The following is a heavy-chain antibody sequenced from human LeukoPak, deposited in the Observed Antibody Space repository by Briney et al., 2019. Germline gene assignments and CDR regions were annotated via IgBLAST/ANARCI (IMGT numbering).Heavy chain of an antibody. Sequence: GASVKVSCKASGYTFTSYAMNWVRQAPGQGLEWMGWINTNTGNPTYAQGFTGRSVFSLDTSVSTAYLQISSLKAEDTAVYYCARIITMVRGVIPHDAFDIWGQGTMVTVSS. J-gene: IGHJ3*02. V-gene: IGHV7-4-1*02. CDR2: INTNTGNP. D-gene: IGHD3-10*01. CDR1: GYTFTSYA. CDR3: ARIITMVRGVIPHDAFDI.